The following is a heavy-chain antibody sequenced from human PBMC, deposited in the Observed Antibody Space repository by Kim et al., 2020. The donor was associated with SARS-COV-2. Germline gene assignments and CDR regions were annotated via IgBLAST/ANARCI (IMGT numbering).Heavy chain of an antibody. D-gene: IGHD3-10*01. Sequence: SETLSLTCSVSGGSIEGCSKYYWGWIRQPPGKRLEWIGSLYYTGNTFYNPPLKSLLIMSLDTSKNLFSLILTSATAADTATYYCARDWSTRGWFDAWGLGVPVTVSA. J-gene: IGHJ5*02. CDR2: LYYTGNT. CDR3: ARDWSTRGWFDA. CDR1: GGSIEGCSKYY. V-gene: IGHV4-39*07.